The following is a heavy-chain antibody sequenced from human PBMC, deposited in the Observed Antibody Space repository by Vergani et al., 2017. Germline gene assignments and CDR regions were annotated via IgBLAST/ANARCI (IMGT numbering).Heavy chain of an antibody. CDR3: AKAPKGQTYYYGSGSLDY. V-gene: IGHV3-23*01. CDR2: ISGSGGST. D-gene: IGHD3-10*01. Sequence: EVQLLESGGGLVQPGGSLRLSCAASGFTFSSYAMSWVRQAPGKGLEWVSAISGSGGSTYYADSVKGRFTISRDNSKNTLYLQMNSLRAEDTAVYYCAKAPKGQTYYYGSGSLDYWGQGTLVTVSS. CDR1: GFTFSSYA. J-gene: IGHJ4*02.